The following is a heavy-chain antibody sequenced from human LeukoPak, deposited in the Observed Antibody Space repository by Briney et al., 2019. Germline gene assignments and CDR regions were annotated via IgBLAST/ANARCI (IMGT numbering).Heavy chain of an antibody. V-gene: IGHV3-74*01. CDR3: ARGAEGHNYGELDS. Sequence: PGGSLRLSCAASGFTFSTYWMHRVRQIPGKGLVWLSRIHYDGTYTTYVDSVRGRFTISRDNTKSTLYLQMNSLRADDTAVYYCARGAEGHNYGELDSWGQGTLVTVSS. J-gene: IGHJ5*01. CDR2: IHYDGTYT. CDR1: GFTFSTYW. D-gene: IGHD5-18*01.